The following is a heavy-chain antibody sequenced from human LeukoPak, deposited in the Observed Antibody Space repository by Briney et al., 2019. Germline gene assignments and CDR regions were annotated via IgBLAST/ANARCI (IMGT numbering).Heavy chain of an antibody. J-gene: IGHJ6*03. CDR3: ARGRVSSSTWYSTYYYFFYMDF. CDR2: VDHTGST. D-gene: IGHD4-11*01. V-gene: IGHV4-59*01. Sequence: SETLSLTCTVSDDSITMYYWTWIRQPPGKGLEWIGYVDHTGSTRFNPSLNGRVSISRDTSNNFFSLRLRSVTAADTAVYFCARGRVSSSTWYSTYYYFFYMDFWGKGTTVTVSS. CDR1: DDSITMYY.